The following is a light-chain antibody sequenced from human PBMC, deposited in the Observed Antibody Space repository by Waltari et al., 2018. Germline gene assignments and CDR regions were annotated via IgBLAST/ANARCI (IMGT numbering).Light chain of an antibody. J-gene: IGLJ1*01. V-gene: IGLV2-14*01. CDR3: SSYTSSSTP. Sequence: QSALTQPASVSGSPGQSITISCTGTSSDVGGYNYVSWYQQHPGKAPKLIIYEVSNRPSGGSNRFSGSESGNTASLTISGLQAEDEADYYCSSYTSSSTPFGTGTKVTVL. CDR1: SSDVGGYNY. CDR2: EVS.